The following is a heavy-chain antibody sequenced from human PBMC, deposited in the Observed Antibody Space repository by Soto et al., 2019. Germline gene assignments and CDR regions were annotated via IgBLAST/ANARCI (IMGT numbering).Heavy chain of an antibody. D-gene: IGHD3-22*01. J-gene: IGHJ3*02. Sequence: SETLSLTCTVSGGSISSYYWSWIRQPAGKGLEWIGRIYTSVSTNYNPSLKSRVTMSVDTSKNQFSLQLSSVTAADTAVYYCARDARSHDSSGYYYYDAFDIWGRGTMVVVS. V-gene: IGHV4-4*07. CDR1: GGSISSYY. CDR3: ARDARSHDSSGYYYYDAFDI. CDR2: IYTSVST.